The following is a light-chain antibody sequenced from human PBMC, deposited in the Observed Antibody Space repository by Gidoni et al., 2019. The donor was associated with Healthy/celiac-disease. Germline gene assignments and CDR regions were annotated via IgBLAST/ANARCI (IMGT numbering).Light chain of an antibody. CDR1: SSNLGAGYD. J-gene: IGLJ2*01. CDR3: QSYDSSLSGWVV. CDR2: GSS. V-gene: IGLV1-40*01. Sequence: QSVLTPPPSVSGAPGQRVTISCSGSSSNLGAGYDVPWYQQLPGTAPKLLIYGSSNRPSGVPDRFSGSKSGTSASLAITGLQAEDEADYYCQSYDSSLSGWVVFGGGTKLTVL.